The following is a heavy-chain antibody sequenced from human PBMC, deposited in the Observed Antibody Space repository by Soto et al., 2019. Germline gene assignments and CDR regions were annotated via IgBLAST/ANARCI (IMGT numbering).Heavy chain of an antibody. V-gene: IGHV3-21*01. CDR1: GFTFSSYS. CDR2: FSSSSSYI. J-gene: IGHJ4*02. D-gene: IGHD2-15*01. CDR3: ARDSEPYCSGGSCYSGALFYFDY. Sequence: GGSLRLSCAASGFTFSSYSMNWVRQAPGKGLEWVSSFSSSSSYIYYADSVKGRFTISRDNAKNSLYLQMNSLRAEDTAVYYCARDSEPYCSGGSCYSGALFYFDYWGQGTLVTVSS.